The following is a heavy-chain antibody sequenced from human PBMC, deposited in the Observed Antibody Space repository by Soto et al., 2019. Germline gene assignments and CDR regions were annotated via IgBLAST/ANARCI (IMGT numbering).Heavy chain of an antibody. CDR3: AKVGGTSYGDYVRYYYGMDV. Sequence: GGSLRLSCAASGFTFSSYAMSWVRQAPGKGLEWVSAISGSGGSTYYADSVKGRFTISRDNSKNTLYLQMNGLRAEDTAVYYCAKVGGTSYGDYVRYYYGMDVWGQGTTVTVSS. CDR2: ISGSGGST. V-gene: IGHV3-23*01. CDR1: GFTFSSYA. J-gene: IGHJ6*02. D-gene: IGHD4-17*01.